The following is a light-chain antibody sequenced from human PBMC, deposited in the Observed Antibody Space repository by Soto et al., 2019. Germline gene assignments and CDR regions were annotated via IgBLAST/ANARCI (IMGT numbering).Light chain of an antibody. CDR3: TSYVGNDIWV. V-gene: IGLV2-8*01. CDR1: XXXVGAYKY. J-gene: IGLJ3*02. Sequence: QSALTQPPSASXSPXXXVTISCTXXXXXVGAYKYVSWYQQYPGKAPKLMIYEVTKRPSGVPDRFSGSKSGNTASLTVSGLQAEDEADYYCTSYVGNDIWVFGGGTKLTVL. CDR2: EVT.